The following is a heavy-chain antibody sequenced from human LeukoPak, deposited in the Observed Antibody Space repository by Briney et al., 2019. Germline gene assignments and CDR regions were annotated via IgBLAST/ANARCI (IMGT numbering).Heavy chain of an antibody. Sequence: SETLSLTCAVSGYSISSGYYWGWIRQSPGKGLEWIGSIYRSGSTYYNPSLKSRVTISVDTSKNQFSLKLSSVTAADTAVYYCARRPRYDFWSGSSWVDYWGQGTLVTVSS. D-gene: IGHD3-3*01. CDR3: ARRPRYDFWSGSSWVDY. J-gene: IGHJ4*02. CDR1: GYSISSGYY. CDR2: IYRSGST. V-gene: IGHV4-38-2*01.